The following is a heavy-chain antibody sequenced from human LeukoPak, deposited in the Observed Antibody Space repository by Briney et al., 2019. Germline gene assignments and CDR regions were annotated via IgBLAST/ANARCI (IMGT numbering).Heavy chain of an antibody. CDR2: IYYSGST. V-gene: IGHV4-30-4*08. CDR3: ARDRGSSGWFDP. D-gene: IGHD6-6*01. Sequence: KPSETLSLTCTVSSGSISSGDYYWSWIRQPPGKGLEWIGYIYYSGSTYYNPSLKSRVTISVDTSKNQFSLKLSSVTAADTAVYYCARDRGSSGWFDPWGQGTLVTVSS. J-gene: IGHJ5*02. CDR1: SGSISSGDYY.